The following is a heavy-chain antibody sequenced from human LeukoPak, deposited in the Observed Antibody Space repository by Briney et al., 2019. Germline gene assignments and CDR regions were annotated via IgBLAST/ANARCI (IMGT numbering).Heavy chain of an antibody. CDR1: GFTFSSYS. V-gene: IGHV3-21*01. D-gene: IGHD1-26*01. J-gene: IGHJ3*02. Sequence: PGGSLRLSCAASGFTFSSYSMNWVRQAPGKGLEWVSSISSSSSYIYYADSVKGRFTISRDNAKNSLYLQMNSLRAEDTAVYYCARCLGSGSYGLDAFDIWGQGTMVTVSS. CDR2: ISSSSSYI. CDR3: ARCLGSGSYGLDAFDI.